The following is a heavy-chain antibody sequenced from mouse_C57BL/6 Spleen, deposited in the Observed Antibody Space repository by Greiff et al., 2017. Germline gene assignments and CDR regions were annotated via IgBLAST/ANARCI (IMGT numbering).Heavy chain of an antibody. Sequence: EVKLMESGPGLVKPSQSLSLTCSVTGYSITSGYYWNWIRQFPGNKLEWMGYISYDGSNNYKPTLKNRISISRDTSKNQFFLKLNSVTTEDTATYYCAAYFRDYAMDYWGQGTSVTVSS. V-gene: IGHV3-6*01. CDR1: GYSITSGYY. CDR3: AAYFRDYAMDY. D-gene: IGHD2-10*01. J-gene: IGHJ4*01. CDR2: ISYDGSN.